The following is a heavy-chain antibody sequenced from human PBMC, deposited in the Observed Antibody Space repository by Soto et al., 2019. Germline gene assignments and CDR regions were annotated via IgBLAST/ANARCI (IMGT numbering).Heavy chain of an antibody. Sequence: EVPLVESGGGLVQPGRFLRLSCAASGFTFDDYAMHWVRQAPGKGLEWVSGISWNSGSIGYADSVKGRFTISRDNAKNSLYLQMNSLRAEDTALYYCAKDTAGDRAVEYYFDYWGQGTLVTVSS. CDR3: AKDTAGDRAVEYYFDY. CDR1: GFTFDDYA. D-gene: IGHD5-18*01. V-gene: IGHV3-9*01. J-gene: IGHJ4*02. CDR2: ISWNSGSI.